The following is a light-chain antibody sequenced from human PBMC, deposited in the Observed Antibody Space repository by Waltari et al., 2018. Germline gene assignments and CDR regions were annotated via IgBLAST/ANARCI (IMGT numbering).Light chain of an antibody. V-gene: IGKV4-1*01. Sequence: DIVMTQSPDSLAVSLGEGATSNCKSSQTVLYSSDKNNYLAWYQQKLGQPPQLLIYWASTRASGVPDRLSGSGSGTDFTLTISSLQAEEVAVYYCQQYYDTPRTFGQGTRVEIK. CDR2: WAS. CDR1: QTVLYSSDKNNY. J-gene: IGKJ1*01. CDR3: QQYYDTPRT.